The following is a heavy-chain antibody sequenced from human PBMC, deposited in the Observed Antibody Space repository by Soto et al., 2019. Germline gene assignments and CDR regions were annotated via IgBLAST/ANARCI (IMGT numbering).Heavy chain of an antibody. CDR3: ARDALPIRITIFGVVNNWFDP. Sequence: GESLKISCKGSGYNFTRYWIGWVRQMPGKGLEWMGIIYPGDSDTRYSPSFQGQVTISADKSISTAYLQWSSLKASDTAMYYCARDALPIRITIFGVVNNWFDPWGQGTLVTVSS. CDR2: IYPGDSDT. J-gene: IGHJ5*02. D-gene: IGHD3-3*01. CDR1: GYNFTRYW. V-gene: IGHV5-51*01.